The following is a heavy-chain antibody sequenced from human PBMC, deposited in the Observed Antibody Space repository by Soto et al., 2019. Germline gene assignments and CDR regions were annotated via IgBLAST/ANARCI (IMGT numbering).Heavy chain of an antibody. V-gene: IGHV5-51*01. J-gene: IGHJ4*02. Sequence: GESLKISCKGSGYSFTTYWIAWVRQMPGKGLEWMGIIYPGDLDTGYSPSFQGQVTISADKSISIAYLHWSSLKASDTATYYCASHFRRGSPSDYWGQGTLVTVSS. CDR2: IYPGDLDT. CDR3: ASHFRRGSPSDY. D-gene: IGHD3-10*01. CDR1: GYSFTTYW.